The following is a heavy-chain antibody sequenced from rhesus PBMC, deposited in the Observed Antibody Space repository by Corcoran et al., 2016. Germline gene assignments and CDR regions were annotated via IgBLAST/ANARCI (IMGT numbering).Heavy chain of an antibody. CDR3: ARALAGTVRGAFDF. V-gene: IGHV4S12*01. CDR1: GGSISSLNW. J-gene: IGHJ3*01. CDR2: IYSNSENT. Sequence: QVQLQESGPGLVKPSETLSLTCAVSGGSISSLNWWSWIRQPPGKGVEWIGGIYSNSENTNYNPSLKNRVTISKDTSKNQFSLKLTSVTAADTAVYYCARALAGTVRGAFDFWGQGLRVTVSS. D-gene: IGHD5-24*01.